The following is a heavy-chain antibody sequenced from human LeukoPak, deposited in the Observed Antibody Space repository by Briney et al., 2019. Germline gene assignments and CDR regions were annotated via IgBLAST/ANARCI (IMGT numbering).Heavy chain of an antibody. V-gene: IGHV3-53*01. CDR3: ARADCGGDCYSLDY. D-gene: IGHD2-21*02. J-gene: IGHJ4*02. CDR2: IYSGGST. Sequence: PGGSLRLSCAASGFTVSSNYMSWVRQAPGKGLEWVSVIYSGGSTYYADSVKGRFTISRDNSKNTLYLQMNSLRAEGTAVYYCARADCGGDCYSLDYWGQGTLVTVSS. CDR1: GFTVSSNY.